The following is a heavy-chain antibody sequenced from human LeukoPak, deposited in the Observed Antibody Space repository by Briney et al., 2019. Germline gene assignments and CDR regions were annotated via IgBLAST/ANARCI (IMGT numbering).Heavy chain of an antibody. CDR1: GGHISTYY. J-gene: IGHJ4*02. Sequence: SETLSLTCAVSGGHISTYYWSWIRQSTGKGLEWIGYLYIGSTTYYPSLKSRVAISVDRSRNQFSLRLASVTAADTAVYYCARHGGSLGFFDYWGQGTLVTVSS. V-gene: IGHV4-59*08. CDR3: ARHGGSLGFFDY. D-gene: IGHD2-15*01. CDR2: LYIGST.